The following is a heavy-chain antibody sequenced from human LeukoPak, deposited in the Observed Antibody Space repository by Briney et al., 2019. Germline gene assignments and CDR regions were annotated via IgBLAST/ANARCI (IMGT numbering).Heavy chain of an antibody. CDR2: IKQDGSEK. V-gene: IGHV3-7*04. J-gene: IGHJ4*02. D-gene: IGHD3-9*01. Sequence: PGGSLRLSCAASGFTFSSYWMSWVRQAPGKGLEWVANIKQDGSEKYYVDSVKGRFTIPRDNAKNSLYLRMNSLRAEDTAVYYCARVPHVLRYFDWYSVWGQGTLVTVSS. CDR3: ARVPHVLRYFDWYSV. CDR1: GFTFSSYW.